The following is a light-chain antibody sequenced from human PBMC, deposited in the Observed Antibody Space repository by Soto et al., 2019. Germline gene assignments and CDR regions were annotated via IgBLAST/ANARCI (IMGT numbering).Light chain of an antibody. CDR2: DAS. V-gene: IGKV3-11*01. CDR1: QSVNSF. Sequence: EIVLTQSPATLSLSPGERATLSCRASQSVNSFLAWYQQKPGQAPRLLIYDASNRAPGIPARFSGNGSGTDFTLTISSLEPEDFALYYCQQRSGWPRTFGRGTNLEFK. CDR3: QQRSGWPRT. J-gene: IGKJ2*01.